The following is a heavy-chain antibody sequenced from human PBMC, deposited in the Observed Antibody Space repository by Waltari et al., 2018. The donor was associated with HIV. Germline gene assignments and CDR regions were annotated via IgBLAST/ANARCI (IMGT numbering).Heavy chain of an antibody. CDR3: ARHRLTLYDSSGYEDY. V-gene: IGHV2-5*02. CDR2: IYWDDDK. Sequence: QITLKESGPTLVKPTQTLTLTCTFSGFSLSTSGVGVGWIRQPPGKALEWLALIYWDDDKRYSPSLKSRLTITKDTSKNQVVLTMTNMDPVDTATYYCARHRLTLYDSSGYEDYWGQGTLVTVSS. J-gene: IGHJ4*02. D-gene: IGHD3-22*01. CDR1: GFSLSTSGVG.